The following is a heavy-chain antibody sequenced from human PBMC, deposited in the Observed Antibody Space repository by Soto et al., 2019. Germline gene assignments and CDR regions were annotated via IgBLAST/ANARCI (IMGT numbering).Heavy chain of an antibody. CDR3: AGRGIAAAGNYYGIGV. Sequence: QVQLQESGPGLVKPSETLSLTYTVSGGSISSYYWSWIRQPPGKGLEWIGYIYYSGSTNYNPSLKSRVTISVDTSKNQFSLKLSSVTAADTAVYYCAGRGIAAAGNYYGIGVWGQGTTVTVSS. D-gene: IGHD6-13*01. V-gene: IGHV4-59*01. CDR2: IYYSGST. CDR1: GGSISSYY. J-gene: IGHJ6*02.